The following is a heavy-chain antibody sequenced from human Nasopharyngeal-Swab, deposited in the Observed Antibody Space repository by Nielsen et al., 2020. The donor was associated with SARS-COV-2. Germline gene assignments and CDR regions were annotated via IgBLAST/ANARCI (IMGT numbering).Heavy chain of an antibody. D-gene: IGHD5-12*01. CDR2: INPSGGST. J-gene: IGHJ5*02. V-gene: IGHV1-46*01. Sequence: ASVKVSCKASGYTFTSYYMHWVRQAPGQGLEWMGIINPSGGSTSYAQKFQGRVTMTRDPSTSTVYMELSSLRSEDTAVYYCARGAGGYQTYNWFDPWGQGTLVTVSS. CDR3: ARGAGGYQTYNWFDP. CDR1: GYTFTSYY.